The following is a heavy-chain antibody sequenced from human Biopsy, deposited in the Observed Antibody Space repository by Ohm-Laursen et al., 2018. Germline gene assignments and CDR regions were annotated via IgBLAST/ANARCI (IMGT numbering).Heavy chain of an antibody. V-gene: IGHV1-69*06. J-gene: IGHJ1*01. CDR1: GYTFTTYD. D-gene: IGHD3-9*01. CDR3: ATKLTGYFHH. CDR2: NIPILGTG. Sequence: ASVKVSCNASGYTFTTYDINWVRQAPGQGLAWLGGNIPILGTGNYAQKFQDRVTVAADTSTSTATMELRSLRSDDTAVYYCATKLTGYFHHWGQGTLVIVSS.